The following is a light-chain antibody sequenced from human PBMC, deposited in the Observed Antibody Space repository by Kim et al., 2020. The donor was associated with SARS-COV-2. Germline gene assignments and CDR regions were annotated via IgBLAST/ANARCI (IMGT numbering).Light chain of an antibody. CDR1: SSNIGAGYD. J-gene: IGLJ2*01. CDR3: QSYDSSLSGSVV. CDR2: GNS. Sequence: TISCTGSSSNIGAGYDVHWYQQLPGTAPKLLIYGNSNRPSGVPDRFSGSESGTSASLAITGLQAEDEADYYCQSYDSSLSGSVVFGGGTQLTVL. V-gene: IGLV1-40*01.